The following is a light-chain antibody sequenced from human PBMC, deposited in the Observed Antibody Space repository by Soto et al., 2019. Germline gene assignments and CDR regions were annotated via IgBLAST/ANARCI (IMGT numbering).Light chain of an antibody. Sequence: QSVLTQPPSVSGAPGQRVTISCTGSSSNIGAGYDVHWYQQLPGTAPKLLIYANGNRPSGVPDRFSGSKSGPSASLAITGLQAEDEADYYCQSYDRSLSGYVLGTGTKVTVL. CDR3: QSYDRSLSGYV. CDR2: ANG. CDR1: SSNIGAGYD. V-gene: IGLV1-40*01. J-gene: IGLJ1*01.